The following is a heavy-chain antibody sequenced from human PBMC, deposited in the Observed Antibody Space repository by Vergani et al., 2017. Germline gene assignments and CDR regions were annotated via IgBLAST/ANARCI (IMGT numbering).Heavy chain of an antibody. CDR1: GFTFSSYW. V-gene: IGHV3-7*03. CDR2: IKQDGSEK. Sequence: EVQLVESGGGLVQPGGSLRLSCAASGFTFSSYWMSWVRQAPGKGLEWVANIKQDGSEKYYVDSVKGRFTISRDNAKNSLYLQMNSLRAEDTAVYYCARDLKWLRLSDYDSSGRKNQPFDYWGQGTLVTVSS. D-gene: IGHD3-22*01. CDR3: ARDLKWLRLSDYDSSGRKNQPFDY. J-gene: IGHJ4*02.